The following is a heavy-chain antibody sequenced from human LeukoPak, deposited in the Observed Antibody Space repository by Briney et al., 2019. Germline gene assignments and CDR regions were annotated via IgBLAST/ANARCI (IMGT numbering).Heavy chain of an antibody. J-gene: IGHJ5*02. V-gene: IGHV1-8*01. CDR2: MNPNSGNT. Sequence: ASVKVSCKASGYTFTSYDINWVRQATGQGLEWMGWMNPNSGNTGYAQKFQGRVTMTRNTSISTAYMELSSLRSENTAVYYCARRRNPRKPNNWLDLWGQGPLVTVSS. CDR3: ARRRNPRKPNNWLDL. CDR1: GYTFTSYD.